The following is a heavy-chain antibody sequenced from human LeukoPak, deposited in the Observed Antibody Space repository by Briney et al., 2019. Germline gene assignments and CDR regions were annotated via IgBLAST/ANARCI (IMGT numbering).Heavy chain of an antibody. CDR1: GFTFSSCW. Sequence: GGSLRLSCAASGFTFSSCWMHWVRQAPGKELVWVSRINSDGSSTSYADSVKGRFTISRDNAKNTLYLQMNSLRAEDTAVYYCARDYVYSSRWYGVGYWGQGTLVTVSS. CDR3: ARDYVYSSRWYGVGY. CDR2: INSDGSST. V-gene: IGHV3-74*01. D-gene: IGHD6-13*01. J-gene: IGHJ4*02.